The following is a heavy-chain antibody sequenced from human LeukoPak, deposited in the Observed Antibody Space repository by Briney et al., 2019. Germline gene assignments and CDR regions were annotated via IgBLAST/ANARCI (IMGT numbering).Heavy chain of an antibody. CDR3: ARGAIMIVVATADAEYFQH. Sequence: ASVKVSCKASGYTFTGYYMHWVRQAPGQGLEWMGWINPNSGGTNYAQKFQDRVTMTRDTSISTAYMELSRLRSDDTAVYYCARGAIMIVVATADAEYFQHWGQGTLVTVSS. D-gene: IGHD3-22*01. V-gene: IGHV1-2*02. J-gene: IGHJ1*01. CDR2: INPNSGGT. CDR1: GYTFTGYY.